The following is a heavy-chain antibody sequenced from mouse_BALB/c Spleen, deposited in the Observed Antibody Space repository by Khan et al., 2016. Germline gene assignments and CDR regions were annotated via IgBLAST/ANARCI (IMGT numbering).Heavy chain of an antibody. Sequence: QVQLQQSGPELVKPGASVRISCKATGYTFPTFYIHWLKQRPGQGLEGIGWIYPGNVNTKYNEKFKDKATLTADKSSSTAYMQLSSLTSCDSAVYFCALGYYEWYFDVLGAGTTVTVSS. CDR2: IYPGNVNT. CDR1: GYTFPTFY. J-gene: IGHJ1*01. D-gene: IGHD2-4*01. CDR3: ALGYYEWYFDV. V-gene: IGHV1S56*01.